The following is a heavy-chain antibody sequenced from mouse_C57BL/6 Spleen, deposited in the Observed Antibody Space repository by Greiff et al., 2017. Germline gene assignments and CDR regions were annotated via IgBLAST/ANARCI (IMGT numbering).Heavy chain of an antibody. CDR3: ARFYWYYLDY. J-gene: IGHJ2*01. CDR2: LSNKANGYTT. CDR1: GFTFTDYY. D-gene: IGHD2-1*01. Sequence: EVQLVESGGGLVQPGGSLSLSCAASGFTFTDYYMRWVRQPPGKALEWLGFLSNKANGYTTEYSASVKGRFTISRDNSKSKLYLQMNALRAEDSATYYCARFYWYYLDYWGKGTTLTVSS. V-gene: IGHV7-3*01.